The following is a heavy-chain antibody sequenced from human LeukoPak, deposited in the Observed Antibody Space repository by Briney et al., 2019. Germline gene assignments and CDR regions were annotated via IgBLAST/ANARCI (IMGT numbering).Heavy chain of an antibody. CDR3: ARVAMVREVLSGMDV. J-gene: IGHJ6*02. D-gene: IGHD3-10*01. Sequence: ASVKVSCKASGYTFTSYAMHWVRQAPGQRLEWMGWINAGNGNTKYSQKFQGRVTITRDTSASTAYMELSSLRSEDTAVYYCARVAMVREVLSGMDVWGQGTTVTVSS. V-gene: IGHV1-3*01. CDR1: GYTFTSYA. CDR2: INAGNGNT.